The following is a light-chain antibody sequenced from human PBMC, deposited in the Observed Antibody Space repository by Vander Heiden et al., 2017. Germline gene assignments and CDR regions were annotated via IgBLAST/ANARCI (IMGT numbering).Light chain of an antibody. V-gene: IGKV1-8*01. Sequence: AIRMTPSPSSSAALTGERVIITCWASQGISSYLAWYQQKPGKAPKLVIYAASTLQSGVTSRFSGSGSGTDFTLTISCLQSEDFATYYCQQYYSYPYTFGQGTKLEIK. CDR2: AAS. J-gene: IGKJ2*01. CDR1: QGISSY. CDR3: QQYYSYPYT.